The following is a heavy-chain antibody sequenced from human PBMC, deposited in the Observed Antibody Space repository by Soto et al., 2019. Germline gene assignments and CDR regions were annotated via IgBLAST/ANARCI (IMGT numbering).Heavy chain of an antibody. Sequence: QVQLQQWGVGLLKPSETLSLTCAVYGGSFSGYYWSWIRQPPGKGLEWIGEINHSGSTNYNPSLKSRVTISVDTSKNQFSLKLSSVTAAETAVYYCARGHAYCSGGSCPPGGYFDYWGQGTLVTVSS. CDR1: GGSFSGYY. V-gene: IGHV4-34*01. J-gene: IGHJ4*02. D-gene: IGHD2-15*01. CDR2: INHSGST. CDR3: ARGHAYCSGGSCPPGGYFDY.